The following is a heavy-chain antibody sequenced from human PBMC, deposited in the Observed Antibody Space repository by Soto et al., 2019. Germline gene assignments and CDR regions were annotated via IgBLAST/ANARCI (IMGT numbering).Heavy chain of an antibody. D-gene: IGHD4-4*01. V-gene: IGHV3-7*01. J-gene: IGHJ5*02. Sequence: EVQLVESGGGLVQPGGSLRLSCTASGFTFSDSWMTWVRQAPGKGLEWVARIKPDESEKKYADSVKGRFSISRDNAKNSMYLQMDSLRGEDTAVYYWVRGCSNYASCGQGSLVTVSS. CDR2: IKPDESEK. CDR1: GFTFSDSW. CDR3: VRGCSNYAS.